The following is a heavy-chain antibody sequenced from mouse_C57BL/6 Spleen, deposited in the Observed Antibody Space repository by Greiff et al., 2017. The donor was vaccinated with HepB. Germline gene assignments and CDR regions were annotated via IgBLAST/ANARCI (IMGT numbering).Heavy chain of an antibody. D-gene: IGHD3-2*02. V-gene: IGHV1-62-2*01. CDR2: FYPGSGSI. CDR1: GYTFTEYT. CDR3: ARHEGGRAAQATLDY. Sequence: QVQLKESGAELVKPGASVKLSCKASGYTFTEYTIHWVKQRSGQGLEWIGWFYPGSGSIKYNEKFKDKVTLTADKSSSTVYMELSRLTSEDSAVYFCARHEGGRAAQATLDYWGQGTTLTVSS. J-gene: IGHJ2*01.